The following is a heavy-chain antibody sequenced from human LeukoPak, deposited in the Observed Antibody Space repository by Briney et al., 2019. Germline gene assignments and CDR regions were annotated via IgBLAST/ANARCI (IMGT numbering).Heavy chain of an antibody. J-gene: IGHJ4*02. CDR1: GYTFTRNY. D-gene: IGHD2-8*01. V-gene: IGHV1-46*01. CDR2: INPSDGRT. Sequence: ASVKVSCTASGYTFTRNYMLWVRQAPGQGLEWVGIINPSDGRTKYAQNFQGRVTMIRDTSTSTVYMELSSLRSEDTAVYYCARDGASVFGSLEPDSWGQGTLVTVSS. CDR3: ARDGASVFGSLEPDS.